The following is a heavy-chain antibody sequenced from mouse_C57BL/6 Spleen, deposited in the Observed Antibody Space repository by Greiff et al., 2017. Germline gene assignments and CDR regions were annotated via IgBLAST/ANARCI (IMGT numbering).Heavy chain of an antibody. Sequence: QVQLQQPGAELVKPGASVQLSCKSSGYTFPSYWMPWVKQSPGQCLEWIGMIHPTRGRTNYTEKFQSKATLTVDKSSSTAYMQLRSRTSEDSAVYYCARSGDYWGQGTTLTVAS. V-gene: IGHV1-64*01. D-gene: IGHD4-1*01. CDR1: GYTFPSYW. CDR3: ARSGDY. J-gene: IGHJ2*01. CDR2: IHPTRGRT.